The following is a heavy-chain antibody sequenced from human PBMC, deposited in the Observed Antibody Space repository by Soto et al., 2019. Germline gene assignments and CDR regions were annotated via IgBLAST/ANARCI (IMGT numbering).Heavy chain of an antibody. V-gene: IGHV1-18*01. J-gene: IGHJ4*02. CDR2: IRAYNGNT. CDR1: GYTFTSYG. Sequence: QVQLVQSGAEVKKPGASVKVSCKASGYTFTSYGISWVRQAPGQGLEWMGWIRAYNGNTNYAQKRQGRVTMTTDTSTSTASLELRSLTSDATAVYYCARDAPPADYWGQGTLVTVSS. CDR3: ARDAPPADY.